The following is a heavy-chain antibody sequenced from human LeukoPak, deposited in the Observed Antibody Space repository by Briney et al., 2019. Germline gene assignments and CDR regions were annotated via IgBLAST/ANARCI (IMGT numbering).Heavy chain of an antibody. CDR1: GYTFTSYY. CDR2: INPSGGST. CDR3: ATEDVVGATKGAFDI. J-gene: IGHJ3*02. Sequence: ASVKVSCKASGYTFTSYYMHWVRQAPGQGLEWMGIINPSGGSTSYAQKFQGRVTMTRDMSTSTVYMELSSLRSEDTAVYYCATEDVVGATKGAFDIWGQGTMVTVSS. D-gene: IGHD1-26*01. V-gene: IGHV1-46*01.